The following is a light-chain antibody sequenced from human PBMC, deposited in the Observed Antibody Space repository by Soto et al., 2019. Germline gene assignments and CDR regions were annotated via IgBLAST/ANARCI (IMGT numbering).Light chain of an antibody. J-gene: IGKJ4*01. CDR1: QSISSW. Sequence: DIQMTQSPSTLSASVGDRVTITCRASQSISSWLAWYQQKPGKDPKLLIYKASSLESGVPSRFSGSGSGTEFTLTISSLQPDDFATYYCQQYNSVSLLTFGGGTKVEIK. CDR2: KAS. CDR3: QQYNSVSLLT. V-gene: IGKV1-5*03.